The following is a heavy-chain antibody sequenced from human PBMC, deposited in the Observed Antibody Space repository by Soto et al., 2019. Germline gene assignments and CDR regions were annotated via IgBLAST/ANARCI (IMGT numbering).Heavy chain of an antibody. J-gene: IGHJ4*02. V-gene: IGHV3-30-3*01. Sequence: QVQLVESGGGVVQPGRSLRLSCAASGFTFSSYAMHWVRQAPGKGLEWVAVISYDGSSKFYADSVKGRFTISRDNSQNTLYPQRNSLITEDTAVYYCSGRSNWYYLDLDYGGQGTLVTVSS. D-gene: IGHD3-10*01. CDR1: GFTFSSYA. CDR3: SGRSNWYYLDLDY. CDR2: ISYDGSSK.